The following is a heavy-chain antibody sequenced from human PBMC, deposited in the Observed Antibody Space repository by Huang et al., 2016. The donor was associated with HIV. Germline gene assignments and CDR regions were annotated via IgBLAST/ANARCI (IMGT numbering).Heavy chain of an antibody. CDR2: ISHSEST. D-gene: IGHD1-1*01. Sequence: QVQLQQWGAGLLKLSETLSLTCAVYGGSFSGYYWSWIRQSPGKGLEWLGEISHSESTNYDPSRKSGLTISVDTSKNQFYLKLSSVTAADTAVYYCARERMMSWLDDHDAFDIWGQGTMVTVSS. V-gene: IGHV4-34*01. CDR1: GGSFSGYY. J-gene: IGHJ3*02. CDR3: ARERMMSWLDDHDAFDI.